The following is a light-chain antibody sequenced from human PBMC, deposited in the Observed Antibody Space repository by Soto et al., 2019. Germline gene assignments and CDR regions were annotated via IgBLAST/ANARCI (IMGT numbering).Light chain of an antibody. CDR1: SSDVGSYNL. Sequence: QSALTQPASVSGSPGQSITISCTGTSSDVGSYNLVSWYQQHPGKAPKLMIYEVTKRPSGVSNRFSGSKSGDTASLTISGLQAEDEAVYYCSSYAGITTFLLFGGGTKLTVL. CDR2: EVT. CDR3: SSYAGITTFLL. V-gene: IGLV2-23*02. J-gene: IGLJ2*01.